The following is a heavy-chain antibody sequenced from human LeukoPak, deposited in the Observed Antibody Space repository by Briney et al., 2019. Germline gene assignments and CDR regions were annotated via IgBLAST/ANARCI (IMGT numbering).Heavy chain of an antibody. V-gene: IGHV4-34*01. CDR3: ARLIVVVPAAFDY. Sequence: SETLSLACAVYGGSFSGYYWSWIRQPLGKGLEWIGEINHSGSTNYNPSLKSRVTISVDTSKNQFSLKLSSVTAADTAVYYCARLIVVVPAAFDYWGQGTLVTVSS. J-gene: IGHJ4*02. CDR1: GGSFSGYY. D-gene: IGHD2-2*01. CDR2: INHSGST.